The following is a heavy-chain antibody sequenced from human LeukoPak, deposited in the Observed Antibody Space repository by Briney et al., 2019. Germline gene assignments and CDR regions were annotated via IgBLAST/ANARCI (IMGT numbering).Heavy chain of an antibody. J-gene: IGHJ6*02. D-gene: IGHD2-2*01. Sequence: SETLSLTCAVYGGSFSGYYWSWIRQPPGKGLEWIGEINHSGSTNYNPSLKSRVTISVYTSKNQFSLKLSSVTAADTAVYYCARGGSCSSTSCYRHYYYGMDVWGQGTTVTVSS. V-gene: IGHV4-34*01. CDR2: INHSGST. CDR1: GGSFSGYY. CDR3: ARGGSCSSTSCYRHYYYGMDV.